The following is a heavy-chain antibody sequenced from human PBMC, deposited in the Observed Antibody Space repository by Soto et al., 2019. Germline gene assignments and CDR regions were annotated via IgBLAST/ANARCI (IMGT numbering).Heavy chain of an antibody. D-gene: IGHD6-19*01. CDR3: ARGGWFSYYYHMDV. CDR1: GFTFSSYD. CDR2: IGTAGDT. J-gene: IGHJ6*03. V-gene: IGHV3-13*01. Sequence: GGSLRLSCAASGFTFSSYDMHWVRQATGKGLEWVSAIGTAGDTYYPGSVKGRFTISRENAKNSLYLQMNSLRAGDTAVYYCARGGWFSYYYHMDVWGKGTTVTVSS.